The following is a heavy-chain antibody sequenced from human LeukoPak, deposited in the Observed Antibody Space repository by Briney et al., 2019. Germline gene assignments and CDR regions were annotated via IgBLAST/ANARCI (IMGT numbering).Heavy chain of an antibody. CDR2: IGISSGNT. D-gene: IGHD5-12*01. V-gene: IGHV3-48*04. CDR3: ERDYRYAFDN. Sequence: PGGSLRLSRAASGFTFSSYSMNWVRQAPGKGLEWISYIGISSGNTKYADSVKGRFTISGDNAKNSLYMQMNSLRVEDTAVYYCERDYRYAFDNGGQGILVTVYS. J-gene: IGHJ4*02. CDR1: GFTFSSYS.